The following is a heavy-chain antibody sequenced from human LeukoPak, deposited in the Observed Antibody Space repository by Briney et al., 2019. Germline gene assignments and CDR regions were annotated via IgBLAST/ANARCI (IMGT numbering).Heavy chain of an antibody. CDR1: GYTFTGYY. V-gene: IGHV1-2*02. CDR2: INPNSGGT. CDR3: QTVVVPAALVSYYFDY. D-gene: IGHD2-2*01. J-gene: IGHJ4*02. Sequence: GASVKASCKASGYTFTGYYMHWVRQAPGQGLEWMGWINPNSGGTNYAQKFQGRVTMTRDTSISTAYMELSRLRSDDTAVYYCQTVVVPAALVSYYFDYWGQGTLVTVSS.